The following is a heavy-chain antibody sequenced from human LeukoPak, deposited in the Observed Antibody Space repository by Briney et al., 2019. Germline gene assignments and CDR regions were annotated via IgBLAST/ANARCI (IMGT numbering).Heavy chain of an antibody. CDR1: GVTFSGSA. J-gene: IGHJ6*04. D-gene: IGHD6-13*01. V-gene: IGHV3-73*01. CDR2: IRSKANISAT. CDR3: GAAGNYYYGMDV. Sequence: GGSLRLSCAASGVTFSGSAMHWVRQAPGKGLEWVCRIRSKANISATAYAASVKGRFTISRDDSKNTAYLQMNSLKTEDTAVYYCGAAGNYYYGMDVWGKGTTVTVSS.